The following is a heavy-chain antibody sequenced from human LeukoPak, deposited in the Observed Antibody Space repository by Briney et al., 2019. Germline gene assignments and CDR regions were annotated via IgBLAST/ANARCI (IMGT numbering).Heavy chain of an antibody. CDR3: ARPLVGDALDY. D-gene: IGHD1-26*01. CDR1: GFNFSRYG. Sequence: PGGSLRLSCAASGFNFSRYGMHWVRQAPGKGLEWVAVIWYDGSNEYYADSVKGRFTIFRDNSKNTLHLQMNSLRAEDTAVYYCARPLVGDALDYWGQGTLVTVSS. V-gene: IGHV3-33*01. CDR2: IWYDGSNE. J-gene: IGHJ4*02.